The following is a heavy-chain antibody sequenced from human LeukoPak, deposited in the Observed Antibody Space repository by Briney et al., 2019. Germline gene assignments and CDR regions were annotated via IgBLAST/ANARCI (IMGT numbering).Heavy chain of an antibody. J-gene: IGHJ4*02. D-gene: IGHD3-3*01. CDR3: ARGGIFGVVKKIKNYFDY. V-gene: IGHV4-34*01. CDR1: GGSFSDYY. CDR2: INHSGST. Sequence: KPSETLSLTCAVYGGSFSDYYWSWIRQPPGKGLEWIGEINHSGSTNYNPSLKSRVTISVDTSKNQFSLKLRSVTAADTAVYYCARGGIFGVVKKIKNYFDYWGQGTLVTVSS.